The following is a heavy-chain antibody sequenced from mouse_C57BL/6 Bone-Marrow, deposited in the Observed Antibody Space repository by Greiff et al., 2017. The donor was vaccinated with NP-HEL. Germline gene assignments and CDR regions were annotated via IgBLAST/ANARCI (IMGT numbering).Heavy chain of an antibody. D-gene: IGHD1-1*01. CDR2: IDPSDSYT. V-gene: IGHV1-50*01. J-gene: IGHJ2*01. CDR3: ARDYYGSSYVGY. Sequence: QVQLQQPGAELVKPGASVKLSCKASGYTFTSYWMQWVKQRPGPGLEWIGEIDPSDSYTNYNQKFKGKATLTVDTSSSTAYMQLSSLTSEDSAVYYCARDYYGSSYVGYWGQGTTLTVSS. CDR1: GYTFTSYW.